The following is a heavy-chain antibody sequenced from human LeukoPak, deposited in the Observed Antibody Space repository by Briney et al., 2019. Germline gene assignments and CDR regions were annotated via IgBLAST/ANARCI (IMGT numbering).Heavy chain of an antibody. J-gene: IGHJ4*02. V-gene: IGHV3-74*01. CDR3: GGSEDGYIDY. Sequence: GGSLRLSCAASGFTFTRHWMHWVRQAPGKGLEWVSRIKTDGTNTIYADFVEGRFTISRDNARNTLYLQMSSLRAGDTAVYYCGGSEDGYIDYWLQRTLVTVSS. CDR1: GFTFTRHW. D-gene: IGHD5-24*01. CDR2: IKTDGTNT.